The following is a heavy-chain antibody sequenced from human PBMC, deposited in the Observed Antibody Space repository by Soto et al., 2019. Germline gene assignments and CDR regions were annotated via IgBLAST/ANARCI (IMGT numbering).Heavy chain of an antibody. Sequence: QVQLVQSGAEVKKPGPSVKVSCKASGGTFSSYAISWVRQAPGQGLEWMGGIIPIFGTANYAQKFQGRVTITADKSTSTAYMELSSLRSEDTAVYYCAKGPCSSTSCYRAGMDVWGQGTTVTVSS. CDR2: IIPIFGTA. J-gene: IGHJ6*02. CDR1: GGTFSSYA. D-gene: IGHD2-2*01. V-gene: IGHV1-69*06. CDR3: AKGPCSSTSCYRAGMDV.